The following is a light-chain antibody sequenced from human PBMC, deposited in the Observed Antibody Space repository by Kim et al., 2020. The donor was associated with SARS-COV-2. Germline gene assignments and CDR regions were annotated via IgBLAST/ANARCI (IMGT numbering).Light chain of an antibody. V-gene: IGKV1-5*03. CDR3: LQYNSYWGT. CDR2: KAS. CDR1: QGMSSW. Sequence: AYVGDRVTITVLASQGMSSWLAWYQQKPGKAPQRLIYKASNVNSGVPSRFSGSGSGTDFTLTINSLQPDDFATYYCLQYNSYWGTFGQGTKVDIK. J-gene: IGKJ1*01.